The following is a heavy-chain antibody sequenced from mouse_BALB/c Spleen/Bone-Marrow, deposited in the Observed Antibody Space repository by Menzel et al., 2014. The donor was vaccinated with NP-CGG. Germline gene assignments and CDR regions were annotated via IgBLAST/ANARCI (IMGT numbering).Heavy chain of an antibody. CDR3: ARRGDYYGAMDY. D-gene: IGHD1-1*01. Sequence: QVQLQQPGAELVEPGASVKLSCEASGYTFTNYWMHWVNQRPGQGLEWIGEINPTNGRSNYNEKFKSKATLTVDKSSSTAYMQLSSLTSEDSAVYYCARRGDYYGAMDYWGQGTSVTVSS. CDR1: GYTFTNYW. CDR2: INPTNGRS. J-gene: IGHJ4*01. V-gene: IGHV1S81*02.